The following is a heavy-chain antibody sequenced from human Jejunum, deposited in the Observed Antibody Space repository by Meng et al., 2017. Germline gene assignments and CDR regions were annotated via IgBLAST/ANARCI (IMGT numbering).Heavy chain of an antibody. CDR3: ARERWEYYESSGFDS. CDR1: GGSISGGDYY. J-gene: IGHJ4*02. CDR2: IHCIGSA. Sequence: QVQLQESGPGLVKPSQTLSLTCTVSGGSISGGDYYWSWIRQPPGKGLEWIGYIHCIGSAFFHPSFKSRAAISVDTSNNQFSLKLNSVTAGDTAVYYCARERWEYYESSGFDSWGQGTLVTVSS. V-gene: IGHV4-30-4*01. D-gene: IGHD3-22*01.